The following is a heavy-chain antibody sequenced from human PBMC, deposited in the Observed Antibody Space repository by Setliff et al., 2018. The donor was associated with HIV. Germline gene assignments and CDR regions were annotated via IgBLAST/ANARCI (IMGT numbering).Heavy chain of an antibody. Sequence: SETLSLTCSVSGVFLETYYWTWVRQSPGTGLEWIGFSQTTGNTKYNPSLRRRVSIFFDSPKNQFSLSLQSVTAADSAVYYCARDSKVLYGHGLDSYMDVWGKGSTVTVSS. V-gene: IGHV4-4*08. CDR3: ARDSKVLYGHGLDSYMDV. J-gene: IGHJ6*04. CDR1: GVFLETYY. D-gene: IGHD3-10*01. CDR2: SQTTGNT.